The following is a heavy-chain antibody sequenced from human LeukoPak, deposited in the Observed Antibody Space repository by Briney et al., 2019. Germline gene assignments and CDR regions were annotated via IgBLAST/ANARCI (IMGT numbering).Heavy chain of an antibody. J-gene: IGHJ5*02. CDR1: GGSINNYY. V-gene: IGHV4-59*01. CDR2: VYYRGST. Sequence: PSETLSLTCTVSGGSINNYYWSWIRQFPGKGLEWIGNVYYRGSTNYNPSLKSRVSISVDTSKKEFSLTLRSVTAADTAVYYCARDLLNWFDPWGQGTLVTVSS. CDR3: ARDLLNWFDP.